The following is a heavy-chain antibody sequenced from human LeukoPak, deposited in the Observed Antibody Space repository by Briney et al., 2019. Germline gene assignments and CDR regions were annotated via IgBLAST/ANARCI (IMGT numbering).Heavy chain of an antibody. D-gene: IGHD3-22*01. Sequence: SETLSLTCTVSGGSISTYYWSWIRQPAGKGLEWIGRSHISENINYNPSLKSRVTMSMDTSKNQFSLKLSSVTAADTAVYYCAGTYDYDSRGYYYWWFDPWGQGTLVTVSS. J-gene: IGHJ5*02. V-gene: IGHV4-4*07. CDR2: SHISENI. CDR1: GGSISTYY. CDR3: AGTYDYDSRGYYYWWFDP.